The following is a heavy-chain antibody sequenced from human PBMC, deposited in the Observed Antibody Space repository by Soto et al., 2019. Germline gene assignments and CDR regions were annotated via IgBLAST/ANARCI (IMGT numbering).Heavy chain of an antibody. Sequence: LGESLKISCKGSGYSFTSYWISWVRQMPGKGLEWMGRIDPSDSYTNYSPSFQGHVTISADKSISTAYLQWSSLKASDTAMYYCARLEGSEAEYYYYGMDVWGQGTTVTVSS. J-gene: IGHJ6*02. D-gene: IGHD1-1*01. V-gene: IGHV5-10-1*01. CDR2: IDPSDSYT. CDR3: ARLEGSEAEYYYYGMDV. CDR1: GYSFTSYW.